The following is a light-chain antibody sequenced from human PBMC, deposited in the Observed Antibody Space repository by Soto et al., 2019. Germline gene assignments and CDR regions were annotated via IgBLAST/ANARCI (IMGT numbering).Light chain of an antibody. CDR1: QSVNNNY. CDR3: QQYGSSPGT. Sequence: EIVVTQSPGTLSLSPGERATLSCRASQSVNNNYLAWYQQKPGQAPRLLIHGAAIRATGIPDRFSGSGSGADFTLTISRLEHEDCAVYYCQQYGSSPGTFGQGTRLEIK. CDR2: GAA. V-gene: IGKV3-20*01. J-gene: IGKJ5*01.